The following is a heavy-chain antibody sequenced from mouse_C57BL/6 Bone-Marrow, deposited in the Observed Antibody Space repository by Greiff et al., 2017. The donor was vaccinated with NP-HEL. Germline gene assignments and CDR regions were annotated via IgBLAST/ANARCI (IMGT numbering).Heavy chain of an antibody. V-gene: IGHV1-5*01. J-gene: IGHJ1*03. D-gene: IGHD1-1*01. CDR2: IYPGNSDT. CDR3: TSYGSSYRYFDV. Sequence: EVQLQQSGTVLARPGASVKMSCKTSGYTFTSYWMHWVKQRPGQGLEWIGAIYPGNSDTSYNQKFKGKAKLTAVTSASTAYMELSSLTNEDSAVXYCTSYGSSYRYFDVWGTGTTVTVSS. CDR1: GYTFTSYW.